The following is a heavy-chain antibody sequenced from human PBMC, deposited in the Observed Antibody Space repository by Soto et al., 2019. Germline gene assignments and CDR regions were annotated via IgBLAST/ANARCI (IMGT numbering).Heavy chain of an antibody. CDR2: IYYSGST. D-gene: IGHD2-15*01. CDR3: ARLVVRDYYYGMDV. Sequence: LSLTCTVSGGSISSYYWSWIRQPPGKGLEWIGYIYYSGSTNYNPSLKSRVTISVDTSKNQFSLKLSSVTAADTAVYYCARLVVRDYYYGMDVWGQGTTVTVSS. J-gene: IGHJ6*02. V-gene: IGHV4-59*01. CDR1: GGSISSYY.